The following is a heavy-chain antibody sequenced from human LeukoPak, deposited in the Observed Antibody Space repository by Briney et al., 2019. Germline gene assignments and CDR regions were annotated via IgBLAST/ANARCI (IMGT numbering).Heavy chain of an antibody. Sequence: ASVKVSCKASGYTFTGYYMHWVRQARGQGLEWMGWINPNSGGTNYAQRSQGRVTMTRDTSISTAYMELSRLRSGDTAVYYCARGPERRLDYFDYWGQGTLVTVSS. J-gene: IGHJ4*02. CDR2: INPNSGGT. CDR3: ARGPERRLDYFDY. CDR1: GYTFTGYY. V-gene: IGHV1-2*02. D-gene: IGHD1-1*01.